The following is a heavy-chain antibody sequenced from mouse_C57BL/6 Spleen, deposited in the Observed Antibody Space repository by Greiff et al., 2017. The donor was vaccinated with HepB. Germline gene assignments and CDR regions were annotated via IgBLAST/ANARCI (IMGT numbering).Heavy chain of an antibody. CDR1: GFSFTSYG. D-gene: IGHD2-4*01. Sequence: VHLVESGPGLVQPSPCLSITCTASGFSFTSYGVHWVRQSPGKGLEWLGVIWSGGSTDNNAAFISRLSISKDNTKIQVFFKMNSLQADDTAIYYCARNDFDGFDYWGQGTLVTVSA. CDR2: IWSGGST. J-gene: IGHJ3*01. CDR3: ARNDFDGFDY. V-gene: IGHV2-2*01.